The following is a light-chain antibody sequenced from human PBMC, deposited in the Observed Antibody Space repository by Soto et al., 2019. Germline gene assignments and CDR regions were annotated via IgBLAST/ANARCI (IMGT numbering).Light chain of an antibody. CDR1: MRDVGGYNL. V-gene: IGLV2-14*01. Sequence: QSALTQPASVSGSPGQSITISCAGTMRDVGGYNLVSWYQQHPGRAPQLILYEVRNRPSRISYRFSGSKSGNTASLTISGLQVEDEADYYCSSFRSGGTRVLFGGGTKVTVL. J-gene: IGLJ2*01. CDR3: SSFRSGGTRVL. CDR2: EVR.